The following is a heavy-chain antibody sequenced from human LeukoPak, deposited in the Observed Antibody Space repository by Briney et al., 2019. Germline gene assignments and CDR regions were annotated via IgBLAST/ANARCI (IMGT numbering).Heavy chain of an antibody. CDR1: GGSFSGYY. J-gene: IGHJ4*02. CDR2: INHSGST. V-gene: IGHV4-34*01. Sequence: PSETLSLTCAVYGGSFSGYYWSWIRQPPGKGLEWIGEINHSGSTNYNPSLKSRVTISVDTSKNQFSLKLSSVTAADTAVYYCARGFNYSDPGDYWGQGTLVTVSS. D-gene: IGHD4-17*01. CDR3: ARGFNYSDPGDY.